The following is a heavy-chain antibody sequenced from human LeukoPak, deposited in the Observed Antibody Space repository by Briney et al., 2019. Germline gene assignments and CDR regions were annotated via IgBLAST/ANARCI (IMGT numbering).Heavy chain of an antibody. V-gene: IGHV4-59*01. CDR2: IYQSGSA. D-gene: IGHD5-18*01. CDR1: GGSISSYS. CDR3: AIGALWLQAPFDF. Sequence: SETLSLTCTVSGGSISSYSWSWIRQPPGKEPEWIGDIYQSGSANYNPSFRSRVTIAVDTSKNQVSLKVNSVTAADTAVYYCAIGALWLQAPFDFWGQGALITVSS. J-gene: IGHJ4*02.